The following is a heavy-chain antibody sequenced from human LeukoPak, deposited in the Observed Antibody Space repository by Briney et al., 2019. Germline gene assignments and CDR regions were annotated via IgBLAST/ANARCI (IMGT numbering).Heavy chain of an antibody. CDR3: ALTDCSSNGCSGKFDY. J-gene: IGHJ4*02. D-gene: IGHD2-2*01. CDR1: GFTFSSYS. Sequence: PGGSLRLSCAASGFTFSSYSMSWVRQAPGKGLEWVSAISGSGAGTYYADSVKGRFTISGDNPKNTLYLQMNSLRAEDTAVYYCALTDCSSNGCSGKFDYWGQGTLVTVSS. V-gene: IGHV3-23*01. CDR2: ISGSGAGT.